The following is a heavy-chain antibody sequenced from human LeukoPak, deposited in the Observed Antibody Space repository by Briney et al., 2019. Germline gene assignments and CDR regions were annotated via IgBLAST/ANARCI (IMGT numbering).Heavy chain of an antibody. J-gene: IGHJ6*02. Sequence: GGSLGLSCAASGFTFNTFDMTWVRQAPGKGLGWVSYISSGSSSRYYADSVKGRFTISRDNAKNSLYLQMNSLRAEDTAVYFCARLRYYAVDVWGQGTTVIVSS. CDR2: ISSGSSSR. CDR3: ARLRYYAVDV. V-gene: IGHV3-48*01. CDR1: GFTFNTFD.